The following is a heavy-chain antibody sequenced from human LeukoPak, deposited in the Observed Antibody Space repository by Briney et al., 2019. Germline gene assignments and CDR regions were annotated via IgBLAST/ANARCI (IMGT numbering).Heavy chain of an antibody. CDR2: IYSGGST. V-gene: IGHV3-53*01. CDR1: GFTVSDNF. CDR3: ARDSYGDLDS. D-gene: IGHD4/OR15-4a*01. Sequence: GGSLRLSCAVSGFTVSDNFMSWVRQAPGKGLEWVSIIYSGGSTYYADSVKGRFTISRDVLENTLFLQMNNLRAEDTAMYYCARDSYGDLDSWGQGTLVIVSS. J-gene: IGHJ4*02.